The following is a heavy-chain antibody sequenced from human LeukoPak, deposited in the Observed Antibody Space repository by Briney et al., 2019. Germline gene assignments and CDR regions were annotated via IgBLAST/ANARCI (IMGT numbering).Heavy chain of an antibody. CDR3: ARGTMTPRGWFDP. V-gene: IGHV1-46*01. CDR1: GYTFTSYG. D-gene: IGHD4-17*01. CDR2: INPSGGST. Sequence: ASVKVSCKASGYTFTSYGISWVRQAPGQGLEWMGMINPSGGSTTYAQKFQGRVTMTRDTSTATVYMELSSLRSEDTAMYYCARGTMTPRGWFDPWGQGTLVTVSS. J-gene: IGHJ5*02.